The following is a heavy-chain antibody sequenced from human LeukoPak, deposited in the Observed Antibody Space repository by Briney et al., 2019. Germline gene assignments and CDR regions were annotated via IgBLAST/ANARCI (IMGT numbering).Heavy chain of an antibody. CDR2: ISKGSGYI. D-gene: IGHD6-19*01. Sequence: GGSLRLSCAASGFTFNNYSFNWVRQAPGKGLEWVSSISKGSGYIYYTDSVKGRFTISRDNAKNSLYLQMNSLRAEDTAVYYCAKTAVSAYDYWGQGTLVTVSS. CDR3: AKTAVSAYDY. J-gene: IGHJ4*02. V-gene: IGHV3-21*01. CDR1: GFTFNNYS.